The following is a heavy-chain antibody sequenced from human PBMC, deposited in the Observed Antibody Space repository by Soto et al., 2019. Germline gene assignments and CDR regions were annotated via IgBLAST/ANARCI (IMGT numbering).Heavy chain of an antibody. J-gene: IGHJ5*02. Sequence: GGSLRLSCTASGFTFGDYAMSWFRQAPGKGLEWVGFIRSKAYGGTTEYAASVKGRFTISRDDSKSIAYLQMNSLKTEDTAVYYCTRAGQQLVPNWFDPWGQGTLVTVSS. CDR2: IRSKAYGGTT. D-gene: IGHD6-13*01. V-gene: IGHV3-49*03. CDR1: GFTFGDYA. CDR3: TRAGQQLVPNWFDP.